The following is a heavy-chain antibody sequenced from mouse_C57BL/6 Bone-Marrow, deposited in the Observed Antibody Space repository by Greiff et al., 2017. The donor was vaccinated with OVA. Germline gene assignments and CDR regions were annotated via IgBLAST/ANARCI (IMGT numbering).Heavy chain of an antibody. J-gene: IGHJ3*01. CDR3: TSGTLAWFAY. Sequence: VKLMESGAELVRPGASVKLSCTASGFNIKDDYMHWVKQRPEQGLEWIGWIDPENGDTEYASKFQGKATITADTSSNTAYLQLSSLTSEDTAVYYCTSGTLAWFAYWGQGTLVTVSA. CDR2: IDPENGDT. CDR1: GFNIKDDY. D-gene: IGHD4-1*01. V-gene: IGHV14-4*01.